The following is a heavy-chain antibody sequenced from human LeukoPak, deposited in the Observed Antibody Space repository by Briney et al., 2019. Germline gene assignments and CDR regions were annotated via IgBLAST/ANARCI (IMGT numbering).Heavy chain of an antibody. CDR2: IKQDGSEK. V-gene: IGHV3-7*01. CDR1: GFTFSSYW. J-gene: IGHJ4*02. Sequence: PGGSLRLSCAASGFTFSSYWMSWVRQAPRKGLEWVANIKQDGSEKYYVDSVKGRFTISSDNAKNSLYLQMNSLRAEDTAVYYCARDVRMVRGGDIDYWGQGTLVTVSS. D-gene: IGHD3-10*01. CDR3: ARDVRMVRGGDIDY.